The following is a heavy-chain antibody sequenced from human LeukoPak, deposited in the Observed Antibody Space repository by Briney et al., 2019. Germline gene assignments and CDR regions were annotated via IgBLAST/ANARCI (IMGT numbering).Heavy chain of an antibody. V-gene: IGHV4-34*01. CDR1: GGSFSGYY. Sequence: SETLSLTCAVYGGSFSGYYWSWIRQPPGKGLEWIGEINHSGSTNYNPPLKSRVTISVDTSKNQFSLKLSSVTAADTAVYYCARLISHCSSTSCSDYWGQGTLVTVSS. D-gene: IGHD2-2*01. J-gene: IGHJ4*02. CDR3: ARLISHCSSTSCSDY. CDR2: INHSGST.